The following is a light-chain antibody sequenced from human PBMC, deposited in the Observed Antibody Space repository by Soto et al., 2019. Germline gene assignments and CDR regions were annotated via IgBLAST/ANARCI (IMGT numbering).Light chain of an antibody. Sequence: QSALTQPASVSGSPGQSITISCTGTSSDVGDYDYVSWYQQHPGKAPKLMIYEVSNRPSGVSNRFSGSKSGNTASLTISGLQAEDEAEYYCSSYTSSSTSHVLFGGGTQLTVL. V-gene: IGLV2-14*01. J-gene: IGLJ2*01. CDR2: EVS. CDR3: SSYTSSSTSHVL. CDR1: SSDVGDYDY.